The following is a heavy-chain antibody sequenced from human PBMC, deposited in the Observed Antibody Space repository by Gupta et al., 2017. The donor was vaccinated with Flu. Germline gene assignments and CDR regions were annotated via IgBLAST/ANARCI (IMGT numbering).Heavy chain of an antibody. CDR2: IYYSGST. J-gene: IGHJ4*02. D-gene: IGHD6-19*01. Sequence: QVQLQESGPGLVKPSETLSLTCTVSGGSISSYYWSWIRQPPGKGLEWIGYIYYSGSTNYNPSLKSRVTISVDTSKNQFSLKLSSVTAADTAVYYCARRAGRSGWYEYFDYWGQGTLVTVSS. V-gene: IGHV4-59*01. CDR3: ARRAGRSGWYEYFDY. CDR1: GGSISSYY.